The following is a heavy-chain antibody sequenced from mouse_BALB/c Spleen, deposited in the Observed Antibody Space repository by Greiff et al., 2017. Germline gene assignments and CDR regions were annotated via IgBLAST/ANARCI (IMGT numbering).Heavy chain of an antibody. CDR2: IAPGSGST. V-gene: IGHV1S41*01. J-gene: IGHJ2*01. Sequence: DLVKPGASVKLSCKASGYTFTSYWINWIKQRPGQGLEWIGRIAPGSGSTYYNERFKGKATLTVDTSSSTAYIQLSSLSSEDSAVYFCAREFDYWGEGTTLTVSS. CDR1: GYTFTSYW. CDR3: AREFDY.